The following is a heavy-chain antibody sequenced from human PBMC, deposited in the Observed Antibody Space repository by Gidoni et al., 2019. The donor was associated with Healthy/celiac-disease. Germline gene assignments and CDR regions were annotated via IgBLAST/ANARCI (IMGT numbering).Heavy chain of an antibody. CDR2: IQYDGSNK. D-gene: IGHD4-17*01. J-gene: IGHJ4*02. V-gene: IGHV3-30-3*01. CDR3: AREAEDLTTVTYFDY. Sequence: QVQLVESGGGVVQPGRSLSLSCADSGFTFISCAMHWFRQAPGKVLEGVAVIQYDGSNKYYADSVKGRFTISRDNSKNTRYLQMNSLRAEDAAVYDCAREAEDLTTVTYFDYWGQGTLVTVSS. CDR1: GFTFISCA.